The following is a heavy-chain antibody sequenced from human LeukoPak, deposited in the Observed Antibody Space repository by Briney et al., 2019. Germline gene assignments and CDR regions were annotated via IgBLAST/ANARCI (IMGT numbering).Heavy chain of an antibody. CDR3: ARGPHERSGYPDD. V-gene: IGHV1-18*01. CDR1: GYTFKTYG. CDR2: ISPYNGNT. Sequence: ASVKVSCKASGYTFKTYGITWVRQAPGQGLEWMGWISPYNGNTNYAQKFQGRVTLTTDTSTSTAYMELRSLRSDDTAVYYCARGPHERSGYPDDWGQGTLVTVSS. D-gene: IGHD3-22*01. J-gene: IGHJ4*02.